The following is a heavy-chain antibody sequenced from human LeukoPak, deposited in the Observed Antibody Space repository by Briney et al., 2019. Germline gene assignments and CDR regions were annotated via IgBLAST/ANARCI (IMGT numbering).Heavy chain of an antibody. CDR1: GFTFSSYA. V-gene: IGHV3-30-3*01. CDR3: ARVSSSSSTKDY. J-gene: IGHJ4*02. Sequence: PGGSLRLSCAASGFTFSSYAMHWVRQAPGKGLEWVAVISYGGSNKYYADSVKGRFTISRDNSKNTLYLQMNSLRAEDTAVYYCARVSSSSSTKDYWGQGTLVTVSS. D-gene: IGHD6-13*01. CDR2: ISYGGSNK.